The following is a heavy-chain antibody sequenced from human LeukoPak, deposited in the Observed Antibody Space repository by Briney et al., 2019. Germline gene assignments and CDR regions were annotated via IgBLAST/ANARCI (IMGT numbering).Heavy chain of an antibody. CDR2: INPNSGGT. J-gene: IGHJ5*02. D-gene: IGHD3-10*01. V-gene: IGHV1-2*02. CDR1: GYTFTCYY. CDR3: ARDLQYYYGSGSSNWFDL. Sequence: ASVKVSCKASGYTFTCYYMHWVGQAPGQGREGMGWINPNSGGTNYAQKFQGRGTMTRDTAISTAYMELSRLRSDDTAVYYCARDLQYYYGSGSSNWFDLWGQGTLVTVSS.